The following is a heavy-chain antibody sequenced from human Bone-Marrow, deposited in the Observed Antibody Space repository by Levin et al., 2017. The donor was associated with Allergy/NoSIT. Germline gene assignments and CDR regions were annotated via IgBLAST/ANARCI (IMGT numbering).Heavy chain of an antibody. CDR2: IFHSGSN. CDR3: ASMLRGVMGLQLDH. J-gene: IGHJ4*02. D-gene: IGHD3-10*01. V-gene: IGHV4-30-2*06. Sequence: PSETLSLTCAVSGGSLSTDTYSWTWIRQSPGKGLEWIGYIFHSGSNYYNPSLKSRVTMSVDKSKNQFSLNLTSATAADTAVYFCASMLRGVMGLQLDHWGQGAPVTVSS. CDR1: GGSLSTDTYS.